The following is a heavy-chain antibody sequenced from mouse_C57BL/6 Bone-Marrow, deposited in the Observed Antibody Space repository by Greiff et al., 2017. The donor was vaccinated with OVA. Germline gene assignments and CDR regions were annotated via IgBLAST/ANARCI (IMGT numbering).Heavy chain of an antibody. D-gene: IGHD2-5*01. V-gene: IGHV1-82*01. Sequence: VQLQQSGPELVKPGASVKISCKASGYAFSSSWMNWVKQRPGKGLEWIGRIYPGDGDTNYNGKFKGKATLTADKSSSTAYMQLSSLTSEDSAVYFCASPYYSNSRAMDYWGQGTSVTVSS. CDR1: GYAFSSSW. J-gene: IGHJ4*01. CDR3: ASPYYSNSRAMDY. CDR2: IYPGDGDT.